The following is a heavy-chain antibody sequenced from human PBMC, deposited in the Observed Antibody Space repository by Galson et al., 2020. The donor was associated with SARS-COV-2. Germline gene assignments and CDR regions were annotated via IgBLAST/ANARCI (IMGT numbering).Heavy chain of an antibody. CDR1: GFTFSSYN. D-gene: IGHD6-6*01. J-gene: IGHJ4*02. CDR2: ITTASATI. Sequence: GESLRLSCAASGFTFSSYNMNWVRQAPGMGLECISFITTASATIFYADSVTGRFTISRDNAKNSLYLQMNSLRDDDTAVYYCARELVAARYIGYWGQGTLVTVSS. V-gene: IGHV3-48*02. CDR3: ARELVAARYIGY.